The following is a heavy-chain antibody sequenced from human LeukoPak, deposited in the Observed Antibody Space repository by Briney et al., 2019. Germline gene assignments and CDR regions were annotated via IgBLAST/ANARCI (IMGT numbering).Heavy chain of an antibody. CDR3: ARGQKYINGYTVTELGSRYFDY. J-gene: IGHJ4*02. D-gene: IGHD5-18*01. CDR1: GFTFSSYN. V-gene: IGHV3-21*01. CDR2: ISRSSSYI. Sequence: GGSLRLSCAASGFTFSSYNMNWVRQAPGKGLEWVSSISRSSSYIDYADSLKGRFTISRDNAKNSLYLQMNSLRAEDTAVYYCARGQKYINGYTVTELGSRYFDYWGQGTLVTVSS.